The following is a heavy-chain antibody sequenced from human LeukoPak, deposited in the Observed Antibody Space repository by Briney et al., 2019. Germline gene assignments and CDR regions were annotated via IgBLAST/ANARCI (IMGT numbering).Heavy chain of an antibody. D-gene: IGHD4-17*01. CDR1: GYTFTSYD. CDR2: MNPNSGNT. V-gene: IGHV1-8*01. J-gene: IGHJ4*02. CDR3: ASALSYGDYVDY. Sequence: ASVKVSCKASGYTFTSYDINWVRQAAGQGLEWMGWMNPNSGNTGYAQKFQGRVTMTRNTSISTAYMELSSLRSEATAVYYCASALSYGDYVDYWGQGTLVTVSS.